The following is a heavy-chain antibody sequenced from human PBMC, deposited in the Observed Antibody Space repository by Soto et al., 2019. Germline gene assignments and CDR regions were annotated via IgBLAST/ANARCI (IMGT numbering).Heavy chain of an antibody. V-gene: IGHV4-39*01. CDR1: GCSITGQHYY. CDR2: IYSGGNT. Sequence: QLQVQESGPGQVKPSQTLSLTCTVSGCSITGQHYYWGSSRQPPGKVMEWIGSIYSGGNTYYNTSLRSRLTTFVETAKKLISLKLNSVTAADSAIYYCGSWPSPTWIDTWGLGTQVAVSS. CDR3: GSWPSPTWIDT. J-gene: IGHJ5*02.